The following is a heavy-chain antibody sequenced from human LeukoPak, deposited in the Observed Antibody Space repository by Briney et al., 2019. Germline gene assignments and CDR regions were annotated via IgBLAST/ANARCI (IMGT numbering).Heavy chain of an antibody. V-gene: IGHV6-1*01. J-gene: IGHJ5*02. Sequence: ASQTLSLTXAXSGDIVSSNSVAWNWSRQSPSRGPEWLGRTYYRSKWYNDYAVSVKSRITINPDTSKNQFSLQLNSVTPEDTAVYYCARGIAVTGFTTWGQGTLVTVSS. D-gene: IGHD6-13*01. CDR2: TYYRSKWYN. CDR1: GDIVSSNSVA. CDR3: ARGIAVTGFTT.